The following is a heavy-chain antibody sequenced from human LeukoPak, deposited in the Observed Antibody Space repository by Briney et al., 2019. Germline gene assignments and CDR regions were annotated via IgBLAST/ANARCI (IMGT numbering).Heavy chain of an antibody. CDR1: GGSFSGYY. CDR3: ARGHYYYNSGSYYYMDV. Sequence: PSEALSLTCAVYGGSFSGYYWSWIRQPAGKGLEWIGRIYTSGITNYNPSLKSRVTMSVDTSKNQFSLKLSSVTAADTAVYYWARGHYYYNSGSYYYMDVGAKGPRSPSP. J-gene: IGHJ6*03. CDR2: IYTSGIT. V-gene: IGHV4-59*10. D-gene: IGHD3-10*01.